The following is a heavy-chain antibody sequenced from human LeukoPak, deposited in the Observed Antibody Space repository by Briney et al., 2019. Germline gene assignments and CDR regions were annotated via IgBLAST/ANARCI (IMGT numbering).Heavy chain of an antibody. CDR1: GFTFSSYA. Sequence: GGSLRLSCAASGFTFSSYAMSWVRQAPGKGLEWVSVIYSGGSTYYADSVKGRFTISRDNSKNTLYLQMGSLRAEDMAVYYCARGGVGAVGYYYYYMDVWGKGTTVTVSS. D-gene: IGHD1-26*01. V-gene: IGHV3-66*02. CDR3: ARGGVGAVGYYYYYMDV. CDR2: IYSGGST. J-gene: IGHJ6*03.